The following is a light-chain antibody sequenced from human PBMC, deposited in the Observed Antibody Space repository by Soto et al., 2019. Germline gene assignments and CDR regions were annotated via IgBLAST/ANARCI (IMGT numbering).Light chain of an antibody. J-gene: IGLJ3*02. CDR1: SSDIGTYNL. V-gene: IGLV2-23*01. CDR2: EAT. CDR3: CSYAGGSTLV. Sequence: QSALTQPASVSGSPGQSITISCTGTSSDIGTYNLVSWYQHHPANAPKLMIYEATKRPSGVSSRFSGSKSGNTASLTISVLQTEEEADYYCCSYAGGSTLVFGGGTKLTVL.